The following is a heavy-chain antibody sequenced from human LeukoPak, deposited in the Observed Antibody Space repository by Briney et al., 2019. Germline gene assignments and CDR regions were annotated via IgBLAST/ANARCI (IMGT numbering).Heavy chain of an antibody. CDR2: IIGGAGGT. CDR1: GFSFSSHG. J-gene: IGHJ4*02. D-gene: IGHD2-15*01. V-gene: IGHV3-23*01. Sequence: GGSLRLSCAASGFSFSSHGMSWVRQAPGKGLEWVSGIIGGAGGTYYADSVKGRFTISRDNSKNTVYLQMNSLRAEDTAVYYCAKHGLPLVVISAPLDYWGQGTLVTVAS. CDR3: AKHGLPLVVISAPLDY.